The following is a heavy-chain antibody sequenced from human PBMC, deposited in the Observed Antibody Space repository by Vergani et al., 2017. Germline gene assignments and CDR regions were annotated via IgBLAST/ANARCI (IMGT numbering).Heavy chain of an antibody. CDR3: ATKNGGNDETMGY. CDR2: IKTISGNP. V-gene: IGHV7-4-1*02. D-gene: IGHD4-23*01. Sequence: QVQLVQSGSELKKPGASVKVSCKASGYTFTRYAMNWVRQAPGQGLEWMGWIKTISGNPTYAQGFTGRFVFSLDTSVSTAYLQISSLQAADTAVYYCATKNGGNDETMGYWGQGTLVTVSS. J-gene: IGHJ4*02. CDR1: GYTFTRYA.